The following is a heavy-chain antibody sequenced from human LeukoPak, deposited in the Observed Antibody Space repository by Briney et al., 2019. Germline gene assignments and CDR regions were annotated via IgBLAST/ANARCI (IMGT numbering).Heavy chain of an antibody. CDR2: ISGSGGST. CDR3: AKTSMVRGTTTGWFDP. Sequence: DPGGSLRLSCAASGFTFSSYGMSWVRQAPGKGLEWVSAISGSGGSTYYADSVKGRFTISRDNSKNTLYLQMNSLRAEDTAVYYCAKTSMVRGTTTGWFDPWGQGTLVTVSS. CDR1: GFTFSSYG. V-gene: IGHV3-23*01. D-gene: IGHD3-10*01. J-gene: IGHJ5*02.